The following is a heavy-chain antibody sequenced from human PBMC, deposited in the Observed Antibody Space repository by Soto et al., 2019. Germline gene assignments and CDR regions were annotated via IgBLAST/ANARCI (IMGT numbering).Heavy chain of an antibody. CDR3: ARHVLRYFDWLLGPFDI. D-gene: IGHD3-9*01. CDR1: GGSIGLYC. V-gene: IGHV4-59*08. CDR2: IYSTGST. Sequence: SETLSLTCTVSGGSIGLYCWSWIRQPPGKGLEWIGYIYSTGSTNYNPSLKSRVTISVDKSKNQFSLKLSSATAADTAVYFCARHVLRYFDWLLGPFDIWGQGIMVTVSS. J-gene: IGHJ3*02.